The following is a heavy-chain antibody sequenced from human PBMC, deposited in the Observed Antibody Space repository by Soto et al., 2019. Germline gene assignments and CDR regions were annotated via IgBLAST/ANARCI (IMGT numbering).Heavy chain of an antibody. D-gene: IGHD3-22*01. J-gene: IGHJ3*01. CDR3: ARGLGYDSNGRFLAAFDV. CDR1: GASLSSGGYY. V-gene: IGHV4-31*03. CDR2: IFHTGTT. Sequence: QVQLQESGPGLAKPSQTLSLTCTVSGASLSSGGYYWTWIRQVPGKALEWIGYIFHTGTTCYYPSLKSRVVMSIEKSDNQFSLNLRSVTAADTAVYYCARGLGYDSNGRFLAAFDVWGQGTMVTVSS.